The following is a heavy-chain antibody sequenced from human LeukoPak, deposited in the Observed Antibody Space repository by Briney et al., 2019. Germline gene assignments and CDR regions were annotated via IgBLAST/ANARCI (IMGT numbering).Heavy chain of an antibody. J-gene: IGHJ4*02. D-gene: IGHD6-6*01. V-gene: IGHV1-18*01. CDR1: GYTFSGFG. Sequence: GASVKVSCKASGYTFSGFGISWVRQAPGQGLEWMGWISAYNGNTNYAQKLQGRVTMTTDTSTSTAYMELRSLRSDDTAVYYCASYSSSSVFDYWGQGTLVTVSS. CDR3: ASYSSSSVFDY. CDR2: ISAYNGNT.